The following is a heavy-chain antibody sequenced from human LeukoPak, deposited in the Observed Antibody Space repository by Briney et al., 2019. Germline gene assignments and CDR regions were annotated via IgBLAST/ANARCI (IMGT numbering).Heavy chain of an antibody. D-gene: IGHD3-22*01. Sequence: GGTLRLSCAASGFTFSSDGMSWVRQAPGKGLEWVSAISGSGGSTYYADSVKGRFTISRDNSKNTLYLQMNSLRAEDTAVYYCAKLLYYYDSSQPYWGQGTLATVSS. V-gene: IGHV3-23*01. CDR3: AKLLYYYDSSQPY. CDR2: ISGSGGST. J-gene: IGHJ4*02. CDR1: GFTFSSDG.